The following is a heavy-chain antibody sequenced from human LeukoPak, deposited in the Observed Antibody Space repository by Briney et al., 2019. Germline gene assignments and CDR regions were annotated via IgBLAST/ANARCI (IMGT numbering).Heavy chain of an antibody. D-gene: IGHD3-10*01. CDR2: IWYDGSNK. CDR1: GFTFISWA. J-gene: IGHJ4*02. Sequence: GRTLRLSCAASGFTFISWAMHWVRQAPAKGLEWVAVIWYDGSNKYYADFAKDSHTISRDNSKNTLYLQMNSESADDVRVYYCASGGEGNDLDGEYWGQGTLVTVSS. V-gene: IGHV3-30*04. CDR3: ASGGEGNDLDGEY.